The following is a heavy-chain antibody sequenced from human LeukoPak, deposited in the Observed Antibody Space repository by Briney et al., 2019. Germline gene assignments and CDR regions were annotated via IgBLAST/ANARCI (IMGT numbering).Heavy chain of an antibody. J-gene: IGHJ6*02. CDR3: ARGTGVYGMDV. V-gene: IGHV3-13*01. CDR1: GFPFSNYD. Sequence: GALRLSFSTSGFPFSNYDKQLVRQTTGKGLEWVSAIGTAGDTYYPGSVKGRFTISRENAKNSLYLQMNSLRAGDTAVYYCARGTGVYGMDVWGQGTTVTVSS. CDR2: IGTAGDT.